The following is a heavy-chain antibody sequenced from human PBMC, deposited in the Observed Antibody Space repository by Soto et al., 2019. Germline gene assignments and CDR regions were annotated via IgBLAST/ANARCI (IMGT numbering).Heavy chain of an antibody. CDR3: ARVRPYYDH. J-gene: IGHJ4*02. Sequence: LRLSCAASGFTFSNYAMNWVRQAPGKGLEWVSAITGRGDSTYYADSVKGRFTISRDNSKNTLYLQINSLRAEDTAVYFCARVRPYYDHWGQGTLVTVSS. V-gene: IGHV3-23*01. CDR1: GFTFSNYA. CDR2: ITGRGDST.